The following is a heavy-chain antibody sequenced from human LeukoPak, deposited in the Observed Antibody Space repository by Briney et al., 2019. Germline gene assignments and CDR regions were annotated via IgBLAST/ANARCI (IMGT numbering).Heavy chain of an antibody. J-gene: IGHJ4*02. CDR1: GYTFSNYG. CDR3: ARDFAGLFDY. D-gene: IGHD2-21*01. V-gene: IGHV1-18*01. CDR2: IAVYNANT. Sequence: ASVKVSCKASGYTFSNYGISWVRQAPGQGLEWMGWIAVYNANTNYAQKLQDRVTMTTDTATSTAYMELRSLRSDDTAMYYCARDFAGLFDYWGQGTLVTVSS.